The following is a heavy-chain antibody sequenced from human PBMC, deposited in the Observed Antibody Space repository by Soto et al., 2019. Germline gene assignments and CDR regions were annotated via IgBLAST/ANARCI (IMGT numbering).Heavy chain of an antibody. J-gene: IGHJ4*02. Sequence: PSETLSLTCTVSGGSISSGDYYWSWIRQPPGKGLEWIGYIYYSGSTYYNPSLKSRVTISVDTSKNQFSLKLSSVTAADTAVYYCASVSYYYDSSGYHRLDIFDYWGQGTLVTVSS. CDR3: ASVSYYYDSSGYHRLDIFDY. CDR2: IYYSGST. D-gene: IGHD3-22*01. V-gene: IGHV4-30-4*01. CDR1: GGSISSGDYY.